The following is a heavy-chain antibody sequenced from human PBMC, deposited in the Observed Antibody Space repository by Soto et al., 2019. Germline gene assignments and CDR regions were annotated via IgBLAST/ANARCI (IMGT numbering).Heavy chain of an antibody. CDR3: ARERRGAIFGVVTDAFDY. Sequence: PSETLSLTCTVSGGSISSYYWSWIRQPPGKGLEWIGYIYYSGSTNYNPSLKSRVTISVDTSKNQFSLKLSSVTAADTAVYYCARERRGAIFGVVTDAFDYWGQGTLVTVSS. D-gene: IGHD3-3*01. V-gene: IGHV4-59*01. J-gene: IGHJ4*02. CDR2: IYYSGST. CDR1: GGSISSYY.